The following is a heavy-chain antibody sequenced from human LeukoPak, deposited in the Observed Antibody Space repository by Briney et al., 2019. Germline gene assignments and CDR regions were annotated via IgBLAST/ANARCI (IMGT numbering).Heavy chain of an antibody. CDR3: ARDQRTDYYESSGSQGYFHH. D-gene: IGHD3-22*01. CDR1: GGTFSSYA. CDR2: IIPVLGIA. Sequence: SVKVSCKATGGTFSSYANSWVRQAPGQGLEWMGRIIPVLGIANYAQKFQGRVRITADKSTSTAYMELSSLRSDDTAVYYCARDQRTDYYESSGSQGYFHHSGQGTLVTV. J-gene: IGHJ1*01. V-gene: IGHV1-69*04.